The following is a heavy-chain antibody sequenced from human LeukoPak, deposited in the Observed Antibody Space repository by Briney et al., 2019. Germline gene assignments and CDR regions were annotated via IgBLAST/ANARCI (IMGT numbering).Heavy chain of an antibody. J-gene: IGHJ6*03. D-gene: IGHD1-14*01. CDR2: INWNGGST. CDR1: GFPFDDYG. Sequence: RSGGSLRLSCAPSGFPFDDYGMSWVRLAPGKGLEWVAGINWNGGSTGYADSVKGRFTISRDNRKDSLYLEMNSLRAEDTALYYCGRCPGVRIFYYMHGWGKGTTGTVSS. CDR3: GRCPGVRIFYYMHG. V-gene: IGHV3-20*04.